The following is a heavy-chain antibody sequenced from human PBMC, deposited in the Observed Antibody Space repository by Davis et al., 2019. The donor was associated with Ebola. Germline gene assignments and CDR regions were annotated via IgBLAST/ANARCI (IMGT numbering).Heavy chain of an antibody. CDR1: GFTFSSYG. D-gene: IGHD2-15*01. J-gene: IGHJ3*02. Sequence: GESLKISCAASGFTFSSYGMHWVRQAPGKGLEWVAVISYDGSNKYYADSVKGRFTISRDNSKNTLDLQMNSLRADDTAVYYCAKDIRDIWFDMWGQGTMVTVSS. V-gene: IGHV3-30*18. CDR2: ISYDGSNK. CDR3: AKDIRDIWFDM.